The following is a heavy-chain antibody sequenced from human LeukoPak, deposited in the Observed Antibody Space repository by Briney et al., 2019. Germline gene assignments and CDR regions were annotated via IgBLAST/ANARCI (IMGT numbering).Heavy chain of an antibody. V-gene: IGHV3-49*04. D-gene: IGHD3-22*01. CDR2: IRSKAYGGTT. J-gene: IGHJ4*02. Sequence: PGGSLRLSCTASGFTFGDYAMSWVRQAPGKGLEWVGFIRSKAYGGTTEYAASVKGRFTISRDDSKSIAYLQINSLKTEDTAMFYCSRGGKVSYYDNSGYPDYWGQGTLVTVSS. CDR3: SRGGKVSYYDNSGYPDY. CDR1: GFTFGDYA.